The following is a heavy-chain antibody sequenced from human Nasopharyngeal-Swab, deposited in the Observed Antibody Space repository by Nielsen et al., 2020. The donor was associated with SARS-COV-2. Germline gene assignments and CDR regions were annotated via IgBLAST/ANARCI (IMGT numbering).Heavy chain of an antibody. CDR3: ARGGYSDYEYYFDY. CDR2: IGQDGGGK. J-gene: IGHJ4*02. CDR1: GFTYW. D-gene: IGHD5-12*01. Sequence: GGSLRLSCAASGFTYWMNWVRQAPGQGLEWVGNIGQDGGGKKYVDSVKGRFTISRDNAENSLYLQMNSLRAEDTAVYYCARGGYSDYEYYFDYWGQGTLVTVSS. V-gene: IGHV3-7*01.